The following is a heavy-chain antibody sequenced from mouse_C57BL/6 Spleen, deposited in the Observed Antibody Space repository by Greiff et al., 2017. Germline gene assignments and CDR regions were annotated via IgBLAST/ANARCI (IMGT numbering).Heavy chain of an antibody. CDR3: ARMESGSSLGAMDY. V-gene: IGHV1-69*01. CDR2: LDPSDSYT. J-gene: IGHJ4*01. D-gene: IGHD1-1*01. CDR1: GYTFTSYW. Sequence: VQLQQPGAELVMPGASVKLSCKASGYTFTSYWMHWVKQRPGQGLEWIGELDPSDSYTNYNQKFKGKSTLTVDKSSSTAYMQLSSLTSEDSAVYYCARMESGSSLGAMDYWGQGTSVTVSS.